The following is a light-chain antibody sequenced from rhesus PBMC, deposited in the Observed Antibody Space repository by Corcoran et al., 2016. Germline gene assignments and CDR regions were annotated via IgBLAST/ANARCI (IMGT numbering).Light chain of an antibody. CDR1: QSLSNY. CDR2: RAS. Sequence: DTQMTQSPSSLSASVGDRVTITCQASQSLSNYLNWYQQNPGKIPKLLIYRASSLQSGILSRFSGSGSGTDFTLTISSMQPEDFVIYYCQQYDDLPWTFGQGTKVEIK. V-gene: IGKV1-19*01. J-gene: IGKJ1*01. CDR3: QQYDDLPWT.